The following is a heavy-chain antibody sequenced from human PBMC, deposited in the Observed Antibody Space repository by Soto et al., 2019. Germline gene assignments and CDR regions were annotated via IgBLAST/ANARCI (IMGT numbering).Heavy chain of an antibody. J-gene: IGHJ4*02. CDR1: GFTFSTYA. CDR2: FSATDGST. D-gene: IGHD6-19*01. V-gene: IGHV3-23*01. Sequence: ESGGGLIQPGGSLRLSCVASGFTFSTYAMTWVRQAPGKGLEWVSAFSATDGSTQYANSVQGRFIISRDNSKNTLYLQMNSLSAGDTALYYCAKARQAVAGTGAFDSWGQGTLVTVSS. CDR3: AKARQAVAGTGAFDS.